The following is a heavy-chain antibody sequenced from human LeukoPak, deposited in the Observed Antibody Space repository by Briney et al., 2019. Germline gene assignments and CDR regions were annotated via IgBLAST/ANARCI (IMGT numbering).Heavy chain of an antibody. J-gene: IGHJ5*02. D-gene: IGHD3-3*01. CDR1: GNTFTGYY. Sequence: GASVKVSCKASGNTFTGYYIHWVRQAPGQGLECMGWINPNSGNTGYAQKFQGRVTITRNTSISTAYMELSSLRSEDTAVYYCARAQRITIFGVVTQGWFDPWGQGTLVTVSS. V-gene: IGHV1-8*03. CDR3: ARAQRITIFGVVTQGWFDP. CDR2: INPNSGNT.